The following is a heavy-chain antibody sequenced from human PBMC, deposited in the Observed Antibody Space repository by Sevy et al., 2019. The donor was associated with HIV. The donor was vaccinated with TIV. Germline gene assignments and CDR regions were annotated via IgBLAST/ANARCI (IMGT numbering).Heavy chain of an antibody. CDR2: IIPILGTV. CDR1: GGTFSSYG. D-gene: IGHD6-19*01. V-gene: IGHV1-69*13. CDR3: ARGGGNGWYYFDY. J-gene: IGHJ4*02. Sequence: ASVKVSCKASGGTFSSYGISWVRQAPGQGLEWMGGIIPILGTVNYAQKFQGRVTITADESTKKAYMELGSLRSEDTAVYYCARGGGNGWYYFDYWGQETLVTVSS.